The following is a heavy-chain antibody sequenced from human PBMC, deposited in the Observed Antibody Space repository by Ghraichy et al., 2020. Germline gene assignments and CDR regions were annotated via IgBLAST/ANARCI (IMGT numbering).Heavy chain of an antibody. D-gene: IGHD6-25*01. Sequence: GESLNISCTGSGFTFSSYAMNWVRQAPGSGLEWVSSLSGSGDSAYHADSVRGRFTISRDNSKNTLYLQMNSLRADDTAVYYCAKDSSATRTPFDNWGQGTLVTVSS. CDR1: GFTFSSYA. J-gene: IGHJ4*02. V-gene: IGHV3-23*01. CDR2: LSGSGDSA. CDR3: AKDSSATRTPFDN.